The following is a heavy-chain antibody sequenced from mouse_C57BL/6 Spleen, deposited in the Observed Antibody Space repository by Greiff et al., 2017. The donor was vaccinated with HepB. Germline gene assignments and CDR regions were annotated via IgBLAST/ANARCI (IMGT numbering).Heavy chain of an antibody. J-gene: IGHJ4*01. CDR3: ARRPLLRYAMDY. Sequence: QVQLKQPGAELVMPGASVKLSCKASGYTFTSYWMHWVKQRPGQGLEWIGEIDPSDSYTNYNQKFKGKSTLTVDKSSSTAYMQLSSLTSEDSAVYYCARRPLLRYAMDYWGQGTSVTVSS. V-gene: IGHV1-69*01. CDR2: IDPSDSYT. CDR1: GYTFTSYW. D-gene: IGHD1-1*01.